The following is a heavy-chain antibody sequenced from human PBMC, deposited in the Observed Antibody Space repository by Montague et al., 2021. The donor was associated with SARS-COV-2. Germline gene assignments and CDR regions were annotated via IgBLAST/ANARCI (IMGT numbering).Heavy chain of an antibody. V-gene: IGHV4-39*01. Sequence: SETLSLTCTVSGGSISSSSYYWGWIRQPPGKGLEWIGSIYYSGSTYYNPSLKSRVTISVDTSKNQFSLKLSSVTAADTAVYYCAGHVPIYLTLKNAFDIWGQGTMVTVSS. CDR3: AGHVPIYLTLKNAFDI. CDR2: IYYSGST. D-gene: IGHD3-3*01. CDR1: GGSISSSSYY. J-gene: IGHJ3*02.